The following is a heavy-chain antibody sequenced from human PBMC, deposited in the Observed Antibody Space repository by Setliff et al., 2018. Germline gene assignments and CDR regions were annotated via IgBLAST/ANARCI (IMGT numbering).Heavy chain of an antibody. V-gene: IGHV4-39*01. CDR1: GGSISSSSYY. Sequence: SETLSLTCTVSGGSISSSSYYWGWIRQPPGKGLEWIGSIYYSGSTYYNPSLKSRITISVDTSKNQFSLKLSSVTAADTAVYYCASQGDSSSWSPFRTHYYYYMDVWGKGTTVTVSS. CDR3: ASQGDSSSWSPFRTHYYYYMDV. J-gene: IGHJ6*03. CDR2: IYYSGST. D-gene: IGHD6-13*01.